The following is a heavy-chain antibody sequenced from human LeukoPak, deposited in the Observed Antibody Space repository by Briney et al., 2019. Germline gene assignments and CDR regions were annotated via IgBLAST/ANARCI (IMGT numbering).Heavy chain of an antibody. CDR2: ITANGDST. CDR3: AKDIEAGTAGFSFDY. Sequence: GESLRLSCAASGFSFAYYAMHWVRQAPGKGLEWVSLITANGDSTYYADSVKGRFTISRDNSKNSLSLQMNSLRTEDTALYYCAKDIEAGTAGFSFDYWGQETLVAVSS. V-gene: IGHV3-43*02. CDR1: GFSFAYYA. D-gene: IGHD2-21*02. J-gene: IGHJ4*02.